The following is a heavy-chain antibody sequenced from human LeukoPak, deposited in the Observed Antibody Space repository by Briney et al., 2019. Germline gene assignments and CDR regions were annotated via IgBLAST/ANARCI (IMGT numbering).Heavy chain of an antibody. Sequence: SQTLSLTCDISGDXISSNGAVWNSIRQSPSRRLKWMGRTYYRSKWYNDYAVSVKSRITINPDTSKKQFSLQLKYVTPEDTAGYYCAREEDYSSGWLTDWGQRTLVIVSS. J-gene: IGHJ4*02. D-gene: IGHD6-19*01. CDR3: AREEDYSSGWLTD. CDR1: GDXISSNGAV. V-gene: IGHV6-1*01. CDR2: TYYRSKWYN.